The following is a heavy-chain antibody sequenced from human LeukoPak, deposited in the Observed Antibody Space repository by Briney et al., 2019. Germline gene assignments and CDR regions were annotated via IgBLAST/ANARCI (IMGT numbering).Heavy chain of an antibody. J-gene: IGHJ5*02. D-gene: IGHD6-13*01. V-gene: IGHV3-73*01. Sequence: GGSLRLSCAASVFTFSGSAMHWVRQASGKGLEWVGRIRSKANSYATAYAASVKGRFTISRDDSKNTAYLQMNSLKTEDTAVYYCTRQGPQSAAADENWFDPWGQGTLVTVAS. CDR3: TRQGPQSAAADENWFDP. CDR2: IRSKANSYAT. CDR1: VFTFSGSA.